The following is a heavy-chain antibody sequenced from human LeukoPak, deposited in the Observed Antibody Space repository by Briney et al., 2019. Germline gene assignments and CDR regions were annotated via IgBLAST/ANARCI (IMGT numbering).Heavy chain of an antibody. Sequence: RASVKVSCKASGYTFTGYYIHWVRQAPGQGLEWMGWINPNGGATNYAQEFQGRVTMTRDRSISTAYVELSRLRSDDTAMYYCARRPGSSYGSLDCWGQGTLVTVSS. J-gene: IGHJ4*02. V-gene: IGHV1-2*02. CDR1: GYTFTGYY. CDR2: INPNGGAT. CDR3: ARRPGSSYGSLDC. D-gene: IGHD5-18*01.